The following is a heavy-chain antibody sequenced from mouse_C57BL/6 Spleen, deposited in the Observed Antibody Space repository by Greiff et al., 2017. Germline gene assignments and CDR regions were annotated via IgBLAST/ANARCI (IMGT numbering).Heavy chain of an antibody. Sequence: LQLQQPGAELVKPGASVKLSCKASAYTFTSYWMQWVKQRPGQGLEWIGVLVPSDIYTNYNQKFKGKATLTVDTSSRTAYMQLSSLTSEDSAVYYCARPARDYPMDYWGQGTSVTVSS. V-gene: IGHV1-50*01. CDR2: LVPSDIYT. CDR3: ARPARDYPMDY. CDR1: AYTFTSYW. D-gene: IGHD3-1*01. J-gene: IGHJ4*01.